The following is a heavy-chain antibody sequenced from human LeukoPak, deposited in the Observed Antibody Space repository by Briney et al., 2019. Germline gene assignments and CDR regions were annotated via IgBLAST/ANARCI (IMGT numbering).Heavy chain of an antibody. CDR3: ANLPL. CDR1: GFTFSNYG. V-gene: IGHV3-30*18. J-gene: IGHJ4*02. CDR2: ISYDGSNK. Sequence: PGRSLRLSYATSGFTFSNYGMHWVRQAPGKGLEWVAVISYDGSNKYYADSVKGRFTISRDNSKNTLYLQMNSLRPEDAAVYYCANLPLWGQGTLVTVSS.